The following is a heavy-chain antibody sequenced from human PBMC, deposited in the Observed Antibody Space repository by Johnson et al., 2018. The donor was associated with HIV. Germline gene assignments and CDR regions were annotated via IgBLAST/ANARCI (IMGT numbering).Heavy chain of an antibody. J-gene: IGHJ3*02. V-gene: IGHV3-9*01. D-gene: IGHD2-2*01. CDR2: ISWNSGSI. CDR1: GFTFDDYA. CDR3: ARASHYADAFDI. Sequence: VQLVESGGGVVQPGRSLRLSCAASGFTFDDYAMHWVRQAPGKGLEWVSGISWNSGSIAYADSVTGRCTLSRDNAKNSLYLQMNSLRVDDTALYYCARASHYADAFDIWGQGTMVTVSS.